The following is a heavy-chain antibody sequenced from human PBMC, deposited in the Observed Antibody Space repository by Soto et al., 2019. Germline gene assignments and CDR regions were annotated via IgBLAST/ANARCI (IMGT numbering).Heavy chain of an antibody. J-gene: IGHJ4*02. CDR2: INAGNGNT. V-gene: IGHV1-3*01. D-gene: IGHD6-13*01. CDR3: ARGSESAYSSWYVNGDY. CDR1: GYTFTSYA. Sequence: QVHLVQSGAEVKKPGASVKVSCKASGYTFTSYAIHWVRQAPGQRLEWMGWINAGNGNTKYSQKFQGRVTIARDTSASKAYMEVSSLRFEDTAVYYCARGSESAYSSWYVNGDYWGQGTLVTVSS.